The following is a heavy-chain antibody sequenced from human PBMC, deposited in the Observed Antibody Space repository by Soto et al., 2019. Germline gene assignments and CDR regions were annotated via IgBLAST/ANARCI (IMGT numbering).Heavy chain of an antibody. CDR3: AKGRSSPVITIVVVITTWDY. Sequence: GGSLRLSCAASGFTFSSYAMSWVRQAPGKGLEWVSAISGSGGSTYYADSVKGRFTISRDNSKNTLYLQMNSLRAEDTAVYYCAKGRSSPVITIVVVITTWDYWGQGTLVTVSS. CDR2: ISGSGGST. D-gene: IGHD3-22*01. J-gene: IGHJ4*02. V-gene: IGHV3-23*01. CDR1: GFTFSSYA.